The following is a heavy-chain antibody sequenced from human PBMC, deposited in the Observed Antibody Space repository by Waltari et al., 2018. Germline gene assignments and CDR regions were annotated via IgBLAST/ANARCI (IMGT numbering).Heavy chain of an antibody. D-gene: IGHD5-12*01. CDR2: VSYKGTN. Sequence: QLQLQESGPRLVRPSETLSLICRVSGVSITSNRHYWAWIRQSPGQGLGWIGTVSYKGTNYISPSLKSRVSVSRDTSKNQVSLILGSVTAADMAVYYCATYIGASVGTAAFDVWGQGTMVTVSS. J-gene: IGHJ3*01. V-gene: IGHV4-39*01. CDR1: GVSITSNRHY. CDR3: ATYIGASVGTAAFDV.